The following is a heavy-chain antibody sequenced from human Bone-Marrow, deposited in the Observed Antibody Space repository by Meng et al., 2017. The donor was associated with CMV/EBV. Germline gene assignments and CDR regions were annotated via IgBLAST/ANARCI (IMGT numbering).Heavy chain of an antibody. CDR1: GYTFTSYD. V-gene: IGHV1-8*01. CDR2: MNPNSGNT. CDR3: ATGVADFEY. Sequence: QVQLVTSGAEVNKPGASVKVSCKASGYTFTSYDINSVRQAAGQGLEWMGWMNPNSGNTDYAQKFQGRVTMTRNISKSTAYMDLSSLRSEDTAVYYCATGVADFEYWGQGTLVTVSS. D-gene: IGHD6-19*01. J-gene: IGHJ4*02.